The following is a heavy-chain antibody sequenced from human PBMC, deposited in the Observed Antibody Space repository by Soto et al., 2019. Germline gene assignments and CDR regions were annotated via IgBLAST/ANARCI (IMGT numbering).Heavy chain of an antibody. CDR1: GDSISDGASF. D-gene: IGHD2-2*01. Sequence: PSETLSLTCTVSGDSISDGASFWGWIRQPPGKGLEWIANVYYSGSSYYNPSLKSRLTISVDTTKNQFSLQLKSMTAADTAVYYCAKLSCTSSTCYFPGWFDPWGQGTLVTVSS. J-gene: IGHJ5*02. V-gene: IGHV4-31*03. CDR2: VYYSGSS. CDR3: AKLSCTSSTCYFPGWFDP.